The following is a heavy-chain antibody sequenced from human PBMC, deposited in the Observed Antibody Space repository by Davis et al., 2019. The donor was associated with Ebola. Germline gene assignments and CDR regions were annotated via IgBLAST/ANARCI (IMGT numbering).Heavy chain of an antibody. CDR2: ITGSGSTI. D-gene: IGHD3-16*01. J-gene: IGHJ4*02. V-gene: IGHV3-48*04. CDR1: GSEMTDYG. CDR3: ARDLGLGDY. Sequence: GESLKISCVMSGSEMTDYGMNWVRQAPGKGLEWVSYITGSGSTIYYADSVKGRFTISRDNAKNSLYLQMNSLRAEDTAVYYCARDLGLGDYWGQGTLVTVSS.